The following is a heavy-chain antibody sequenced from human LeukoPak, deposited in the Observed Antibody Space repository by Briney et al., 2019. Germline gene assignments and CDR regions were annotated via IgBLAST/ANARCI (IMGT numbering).Heavy chain of an antibody. CDR1: GFTFTSSA. CDR2: IVVGSGNT. Sequence: ASVKVSCKASGFTFTSSAVQWVRQARGQHLEWIGWIVVGSGNTNYAQKFQERVTITRDMSTSTAYMELSSLRSEDTAVYYCAAYASVAGPLSYYYYGMDVWGQGTTVTVSS. J-gene: IGHJ6*02. V-gene: IGHV1-58*01. D-gene: IGHD6-19*01. CDR3: AAYASVAGPLSYYYYGMDV.